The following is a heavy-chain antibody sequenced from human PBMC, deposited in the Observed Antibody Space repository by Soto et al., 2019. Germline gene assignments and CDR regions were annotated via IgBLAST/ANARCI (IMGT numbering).Heavy chain of an antibody. CDR1: GGSMINFY. CDR2: VYYNGNT. D-gene: IGHD3-3*01. J-gene: IGHJ6*02. Sequence: SETLSLTCTVSGGSMINFYWSWIRQPPGKGLEWIGYVYYNGNTNYNPSLKSRVTMSVDTSKNQFSLKVRSVTAADTAVYYCARDPKHRSLLRFLEWLPETSYYYYGMDVWGQGTTVTVSS. V-gene: IGHV4-59*01. CDR3: ARDPKHRSLLRFLEWLPETSYYYYGMDV.